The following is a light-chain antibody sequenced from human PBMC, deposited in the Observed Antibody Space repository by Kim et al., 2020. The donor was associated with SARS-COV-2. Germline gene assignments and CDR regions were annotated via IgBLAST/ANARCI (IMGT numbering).Light chain of an antibody. V-gene: IGKV3-20*01. J-gene: IGKJ1*01. CDR1: PSLRSTF. Sequence: SPGDAVTLSCRASPSLRSTFLAWYQQKPGQAPRLLIYAASFRATGIPDRFSGSASGTDFSLNISRLEPEDFAVYYCQQYGSSPRTFGQGTKVDIK. CDR3: QQYGSSPRT. CDR2: AAS.